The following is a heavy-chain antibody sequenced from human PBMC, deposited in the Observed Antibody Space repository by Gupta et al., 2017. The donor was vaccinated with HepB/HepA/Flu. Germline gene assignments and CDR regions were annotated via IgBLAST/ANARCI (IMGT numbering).Heavy chain of an antibody. D-gene: IGHD2-2*01. Sequence: QVQLQPWGAGLLKPSETLSLTCEVYGGSFSGYYWSWIRQPPGKGLEWIGEINHSGSTNYNPSLKSRVTISVDTAKNQFSLKLSSVTAADTAVYYCQCSSTSCSSWGQGTLVTVSS. CDR3: QCSSTSCSS. CDR1: GGSFSGYY. V-gene: IGHV4-34*01. CDR2: INHSGST. J-gene: IGHJ4*02.